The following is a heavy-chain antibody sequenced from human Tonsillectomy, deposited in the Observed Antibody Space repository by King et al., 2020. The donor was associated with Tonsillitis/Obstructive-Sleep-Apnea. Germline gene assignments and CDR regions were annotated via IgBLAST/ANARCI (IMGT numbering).Heavy chain of an antibody. CDR2: INSYNGNT. V-gene: IGHV1-18*01. CDR3: ARGGDFWGGYYPDY. D-gene: IGHD3-3*01. Sequence: QLVQSGAEVKKPGASVKVSCKASGYTFTKYGISWVRQAPGQGLEWMGWINSYNGNTNSAQKLQGRVTMTTDTSTTTAYMELRSLRSEDTAVYYCARGGDFWGGYYPDYWGQGTLVTVSS. CDR1: GYTFTKYG. J-gene: IGHJ4*02.